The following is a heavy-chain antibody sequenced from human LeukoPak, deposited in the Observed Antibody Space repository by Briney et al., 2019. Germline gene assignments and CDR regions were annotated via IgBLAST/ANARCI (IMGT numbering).Heavy chain of an antibody. CDR1: GGTFSSYA. CDR2: IIPIFGTA. D-gene: IGHD1-7*01. J-gene: IGHJ4*02. CDR3: AREESITGTTYFDY. Sequence: SVKASCKASGGTFSSYAISWVRQAPGQGLEWMGGIIPIFGTANYAQKFQGRVTITADESTSTAYMELSSLRSEDTAVYYCAREESITGTTYFDYWGQGTLVTVSS. V-gene: IGHV1-69*13.